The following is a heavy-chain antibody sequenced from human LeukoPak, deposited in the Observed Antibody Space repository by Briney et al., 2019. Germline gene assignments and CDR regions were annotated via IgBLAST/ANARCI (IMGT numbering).Heavy chain of an antibody. CDR3: AKDIAAAGLFDY. CDR1: GFTFDDYA. CDR2: ISWNSGSI. D-gene: IGHD6-13*01. V-gene: IGHV3-9*01. J-gene: IGHJ4*02. Sequence: GGSLRPSCAASGFTFDDYAMHWVRQAPGKGLEWVSGISWNSGSIGYADSVKGRFTISRDNAKNSLYPQMNSLRAEDTALYYCAKDIAAAGLFDYWGQGTLVTVSS.